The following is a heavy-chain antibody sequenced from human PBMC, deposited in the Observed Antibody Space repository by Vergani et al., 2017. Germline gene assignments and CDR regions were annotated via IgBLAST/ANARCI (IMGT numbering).Heavy chain of an antibody. J-gene: IGHJ6*04. D-gene: IGHD3-3*01. V-gene: IGHV3-73*02. CDR1: GLTFSDSA. CDR2: IRDKAYNYAT. CDR3: FYDFWAGYDLGDF. Sequence: EMHLVESGGGLVQPGESIKLSCATSGLTFSDSAIHWVRQTSGKGLEWIGRIRDKAYNYATVYAVSVKGRFTISRDDSKKTAYLRMNALTTEDTAVYYCFYDFWAGYDLGDFWGKGTTVTVSS.